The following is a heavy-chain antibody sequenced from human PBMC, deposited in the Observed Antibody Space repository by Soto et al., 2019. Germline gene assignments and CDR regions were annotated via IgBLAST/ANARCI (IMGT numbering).Heavy chain of an antibody. CDR2: ISAFNGNT. V-gene: IGHV1-18*01. CDR3: ARDRGVAPPVAGNTHYYYYLDV. D-gene: IGHD6-19*01. J-gene: IGHJ6*03. CDR1: GYSFTNYG. Sequence: QDPLVQSGAEVKKPGASVTVSCKASGYSFTNYGITWVRQAPGQGLEWLGWISAFNGNTHYAQKAQGRVTMTTDASTSTAYMELRSLRPDDTAVYYCARDRGVAPPVAGNTHYYYYLDVWGKGTTVTVSS.